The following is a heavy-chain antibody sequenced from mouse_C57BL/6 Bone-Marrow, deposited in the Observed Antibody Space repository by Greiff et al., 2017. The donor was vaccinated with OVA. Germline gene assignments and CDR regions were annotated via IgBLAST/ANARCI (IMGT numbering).Heavy chain of an antibody. CDR1: GYTFTSYW. J-gene: IGHJ4*01. D-gene: IGHD2-3*01. CDR2: IDPNSGGT. Sequence: QVQLKQPGAELVKPGASVKLSCKASGYTFTSYWMHWVKQRPGRGLEWIGRIDPNSGGTKYNEKFKSKATLTVDKPSSTAYMQLSSLTSEDSAVYYCARFGGWLLRTGYYAMDYWGQGTSVTVSS. V-gene: IGHV1-72*01. CDR3: ARFGGWLLRTGYYAMDY.